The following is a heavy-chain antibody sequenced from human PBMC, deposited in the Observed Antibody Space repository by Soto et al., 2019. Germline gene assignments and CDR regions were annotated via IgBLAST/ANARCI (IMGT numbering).Heavy chain of an antibody. Sequence: QVRLQESGPGLVKPSETLSLTCSVSGGSVSSGSFYWNWIRQPPGKGLDWIGYIYYSGSTSNNPSLKSRVTMSVDTSRNQFSLKLTSVTAADTAVYYCARGSYKETAVWFYYWGQGTLVTVSS. CDR3: ARGSYKETAVWFYY. CDR1: GGSVSSGSFY. V-gene: IGHV4-61*01. D-gene: IGHD1-26*01. J-gene: IGHJ4*02. CDR2: IYYSGST.